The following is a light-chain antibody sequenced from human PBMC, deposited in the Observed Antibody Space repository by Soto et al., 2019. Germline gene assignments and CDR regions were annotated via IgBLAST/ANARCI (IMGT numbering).Light chain of an antibody. J-gene: IGLJ2*01. V-gene: IGLV2-14*01. Sequence: QSALTQPASVSGSPGQSITISCTGTSSDIGGYNYVSWYQHHPGKAPKLMIYEVSNRPSGVSNRSSGSKSGNTASLTISGLQAEDEADYHCSSYTCRTTVVIFGGGTKVTVL. CDR2: EVS. CDR3: SSYTCRTTVVI. CDR1: SSDIGGYNY.